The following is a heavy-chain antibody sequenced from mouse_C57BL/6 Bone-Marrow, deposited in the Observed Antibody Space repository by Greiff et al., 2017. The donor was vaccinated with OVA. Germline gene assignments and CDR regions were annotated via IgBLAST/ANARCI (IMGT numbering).Heavy chain of an antibody. D-gene: IGHD2-1*01. CDR1: GYTFTSYW. CDR2: IHPSDSDT. Sequence: QVQLQQPGADLVKPGASVKVSCKASGYTFTSYWMHWVKQRPGQGLEWIGRIHPSDSDTNYHQKFKGKATLTVDKSSSTAYMQLSSLTSEDAAVYYCAMRRAGNYPFAYWGQGTLVTVSA. CDR3: AMRRAGNYPFAY. J-gene: IGHJ3*01. V-gene: IGHV1-74*01.